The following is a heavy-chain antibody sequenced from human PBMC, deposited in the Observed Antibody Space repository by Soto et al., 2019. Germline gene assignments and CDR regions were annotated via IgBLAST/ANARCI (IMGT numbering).Heavy chain of an antibody. Sequence: QVQLVQSGAEVKKPGASVKVSCKVSGYTLAELSMHWVRQAPGKGLEWMGGLDPEDGETVYGQKFQVRLTMAEDTSTDTAYMELSSLTSEYTALYYCAADMVNVLTSYPPLGYWGQGTLVTVSS. CDR2: LDPEDGET. V-gene: IGHV1-24*01. CDR1: GYTLAELS. J-gene: IGHJ4*02. CDR3: AADMVNVLTSYPPLGY. D-gene: IGHD3-9*01.